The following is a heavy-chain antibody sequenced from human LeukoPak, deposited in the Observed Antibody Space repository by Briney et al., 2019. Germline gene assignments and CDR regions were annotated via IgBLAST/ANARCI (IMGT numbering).Heavy chain of an antibody. CDR2: ISDYNGYT. V-gene: IGHV1-18*01. CDR3: ARDYHDILTGWGD. D-gene: IGHD3-9*01. Sequence: ASVKVSCKASGYTLSSYGFSWVRQAPGQGLEWMGWISDYNGYTKYAQKVQGRVTMTTDTSTSTAYMELRSLRFDDTAVYYCARDYHDILTGWGDWGQGTLVTVSS. J-gene: IGHJ4*02. CDR1: GYTLSSYG.